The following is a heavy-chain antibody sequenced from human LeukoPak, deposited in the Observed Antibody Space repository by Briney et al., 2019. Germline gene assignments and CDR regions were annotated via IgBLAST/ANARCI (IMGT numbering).Heavy chain of an antibody. J-gene: IGHJ5*02. D-gene: IGHD1-26*01. CDR3: ARDRNREWELLNWFDP. CDR2: INPNSGGT. CDR1: GYTFTCYY. Sequence: ASVKLSCKASGYTFTCYYMHWVRQAPGQGLELMGWINPNSGGTNYAQQFQGRVTMTRDTSISKAYMELSRLRSNDTAVDDCARDRNREWELLNWFDPWGQGTLVTVSS. V-gene: IGHV1-2*02.